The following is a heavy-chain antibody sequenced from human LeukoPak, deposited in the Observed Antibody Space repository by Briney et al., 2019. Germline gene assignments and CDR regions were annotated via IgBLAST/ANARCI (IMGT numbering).Heavy chain of an antibody. CDR2: MNQDGSEK. V-gene: IGHV3-7*01. D-gene: IGHD3-16*01. Sequence: PGGSLRLSCAASGFTFCDSWMSWVRQAPGKGLEWVANMNQDGSEKDYVDSVKGRFTISRDNARNSLYLQMGSLRAEDTAVYYCATYTHWVAGDVWGQGTTVTVSS. CDR1: GFTFCDSW. CDR3: ATYTHWVAGDV. J-gene: IGHJ6*02.